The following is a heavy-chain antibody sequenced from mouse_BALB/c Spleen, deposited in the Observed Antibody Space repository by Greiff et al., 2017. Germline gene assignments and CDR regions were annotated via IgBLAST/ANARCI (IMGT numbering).Heavy chain of an antibody. D-gene: IGHD1-1*01. J-gene: IGHJ1*01. CDR3: ARDQTGTTVEGYFDV. Sequence: EVKLVDSGGGLVKPGGSLKLSCAASGFTFSDYYMYWVRQTPEKRLEWVATISDGGSYTYYPDSVKGRFTISRDNAKNNLYLQMSSLKSEDTAMYYCARDQTGTTVEGYFDVWGAGTTVTVSS. V-gene: IGHV5-4*02. CDR2: ISDGGSYT. CDR1: GFTFSDYY.